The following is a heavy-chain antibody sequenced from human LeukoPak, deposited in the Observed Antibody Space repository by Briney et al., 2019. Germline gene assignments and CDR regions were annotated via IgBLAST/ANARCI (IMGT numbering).Heavy chain of an antibody. J-gene: IGHJ4*02. V-gene: IGHV3-21*01. CDR1: GFTFSSYS. Sequence: PGGSLRLSCAASGFTFSSYSMNWVRQAPGKGLELVSSISSSSSYIYYADSVEGRFTISRDNAKNSLYLQMNSLRAEDTAVYYCARGNYGPNPGAFDYWGQGTLVTVSS. D-gene: IGHD4-17*01. CDR2: ISSSSSYI. CDR3: ARGNYGPNPGAFDY.